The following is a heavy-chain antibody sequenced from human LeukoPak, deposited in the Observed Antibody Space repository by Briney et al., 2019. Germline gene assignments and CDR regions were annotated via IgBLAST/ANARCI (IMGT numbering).Heavy chain of an antibody. CDR1: GFTFSNFW. J-gene: IGHJ4*02. Sequence: PGGSLRLSCAASGFTFSNFWMSWVRQAPGKGLEWVANINQDGSEKYYVDSVKGRFTISRDNAKNSLYLQMNSLRAEDTAVYYCAKQIAAAGTDWGQGTLVTVSS. V-gene: IGHV3-7*03. D-gene: IGHD6-13*01. CDR3: AKQIAAAGTD. CDR2: INQDGSEK.